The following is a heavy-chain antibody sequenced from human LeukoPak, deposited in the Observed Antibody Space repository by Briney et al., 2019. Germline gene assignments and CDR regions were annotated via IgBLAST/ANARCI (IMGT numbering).Heavy chain of an antibody. J-gene: IGHJ2*01. CDR2: IYYSGST. Sequence: SETLSLTCTVSGGSVSSGSYYWSWIRQPPGKGLEWIGYIYYSGSTNYNPSLKSRVTISVDTSKNQFSLKLSSVTAADTAVYYCARAHPYSGRKSHWYFDLWGRGTLVTVSS. CDR3: ARAHPYSGRKSHWYFDL. D-gene: IGHD6-13*01. V-gene: IGHV4-61*01. CDR1: GGSVSSGSYY.